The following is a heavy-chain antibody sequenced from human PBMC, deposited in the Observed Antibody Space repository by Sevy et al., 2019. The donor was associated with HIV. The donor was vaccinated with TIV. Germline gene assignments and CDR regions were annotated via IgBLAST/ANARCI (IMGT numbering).Heavy chain of an antibody. CDR1: GFTFSGSA. D-gene: IGHD3-22*01. V-gene: IGHV3-73*01. Sequence: GGSLRLSCAASGFTFSGSALHWVRQASGKGLEWVGRIKKIGDSYATAFAASLEGRFTISRDDLKNTVHLQMNSLKIEDTAVYYCTRLIYHDDAFDIWGQGTMVTVSS. J-gene: IGHJ3*02. CDR2: IKKIGDSYAT. CDR3: TRLIYHDDAFDI.